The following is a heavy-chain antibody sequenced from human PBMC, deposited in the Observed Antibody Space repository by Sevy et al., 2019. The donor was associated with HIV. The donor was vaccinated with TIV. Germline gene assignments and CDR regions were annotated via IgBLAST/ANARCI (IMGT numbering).Heavy chain of an antibody. CDR1: GFTFSNHA. J-gene: IGHJ6*02. V-gene: IGHV3-30*02. Sequence: GGSLRLSCTASGFTFSNHAMHWVRQGPGKGPEWVAFIRNDGSHEYYADSVKGRFTISRDNSKNTLYLQMNSLRPEDTAVYYCAREGGYSDQGMDVWGQGTTVTVSS. D-gene: IGHD5-12*01. CDR2: IRNDGSHE. CDR3: AREGGYSDQGMDV.